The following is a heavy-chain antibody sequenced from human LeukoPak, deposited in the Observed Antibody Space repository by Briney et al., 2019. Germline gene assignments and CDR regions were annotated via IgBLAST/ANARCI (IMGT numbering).Heavy chain of an antibody. CDR2: IIPIFGAA. Sequence: SVKVSCKASGGTFSSYAISWVRQAPGQGLEWMGGIIPIFGAANYAQKFQGRVTITADESTSTAYMELSSLRSEDTAVYYCARGNPPIPYCSSTSCPVDAFDIWGQGTMVTVSS. V-gene: IGHV1-69*13. J-gene: IGHJ3*02. CDR3: ARGNPPIPYCSSTSCPVDAFDI. CDR1: GGTFSSYA. D-gene: IGHD2-2*01.